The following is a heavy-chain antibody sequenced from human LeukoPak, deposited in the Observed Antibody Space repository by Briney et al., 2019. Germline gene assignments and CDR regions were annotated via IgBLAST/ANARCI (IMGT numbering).Heavy chain of an antibody. D-gene: IGHD2-15*01. V-gene: IGHV1-46*01. J-gene: IGHJ4*02. CDR3: ARGHQVVVAAMGLGDY. CDR2: INPSGGST. CDR1: GYTFTSYY. Sequence: GASVKVSCKASGYTFTSYYMHWVRQAPGQGLEWMGIINPSGGSTSYAQKFQGRVTMTRDTSTSTVYMELSSLRSEDTAVYYCARGHQVVVAAMGLGDYWGQGTLVTVSS.